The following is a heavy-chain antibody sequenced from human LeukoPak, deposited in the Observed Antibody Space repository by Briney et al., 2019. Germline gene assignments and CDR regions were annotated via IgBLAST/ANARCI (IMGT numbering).Heavy chain of an antibody. V-gene: IGHV3-30*02. CDR2: IRYDGSNK. CDR1: GFTFSSYG. J-gene: IGHJ1*01. CDR3: ANYGSGSYNAEYFQH. Sequence: GGSLRLSCAASGFTFSSYGMHWVRQAPGKGLEWVAFIRYDGSNKYYADSVKGRFTISRDNSKNTLYLQMNSLRAEDTAVYYCANYGSGSYNAEYFQHWGQGTLVTVSS. D-gene: IGHD3-10*01.